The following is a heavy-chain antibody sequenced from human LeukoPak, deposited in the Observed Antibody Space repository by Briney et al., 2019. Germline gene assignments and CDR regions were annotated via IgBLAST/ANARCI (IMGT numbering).Heavy chain of an antibody. CDR1: GGSISSYY. Sequence: KPSETLSLTCTVSGGSISSYYWSWIRQPPGKGLEWIGYIYYSGSTNYNPSLKSRVTISVDTSKNQFSLKLSSVTAADTAVYYCARGAMATTPFFDYWGQGTLVTVSS. CDR2: IYYSGST. D-gene: IGHD5-24*01. J-gene: IGHJ4*02. CDR3: ARGAMATTPFFDY. V-gene: IGHV4-59*01.